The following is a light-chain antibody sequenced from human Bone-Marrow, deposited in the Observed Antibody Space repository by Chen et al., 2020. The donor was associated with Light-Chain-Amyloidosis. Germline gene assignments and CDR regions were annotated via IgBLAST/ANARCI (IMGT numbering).Light chain of an antibody. V-gene: IGKV3-11*01. Sequence: EIVLTPSPATLSLSPGERASFPCRASQSVNSFLAWYQQKPGQAPRLLRYDASNRASGLPARFSGSGSGTDFTLTISSLEPEEFAVYYCQQRSNWPQRTFGQGTKVEIK. CDR1: QSVNSF. J-gene: IGKJ1*01. CDR2: DAS. CDR3: QQRSNWPQRT.